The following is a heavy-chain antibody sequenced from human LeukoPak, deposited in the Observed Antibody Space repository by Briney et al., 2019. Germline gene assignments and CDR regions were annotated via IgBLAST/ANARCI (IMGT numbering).Heavy chain of an antibody. V-gene: IGHV3-23*01. D-gene: IGHD3-16*02. CDR3: AKGPYDYVWGSYRYSREYYFDY. J-gene: IGHJ4*02. CDR1: GFTFSSYA. Sequence: GGSLRLSCAASGFTFSSYAMSWVRQAPGKGLEWVSVISGSGGSTYYADSVKGRFTISRDNSKNTLYLQMNSLRAEDTAVYYCAKGPYDYVWGSYRYSREYYFDYWGQGTLVTVSS. CDR2: ISGSGGST.